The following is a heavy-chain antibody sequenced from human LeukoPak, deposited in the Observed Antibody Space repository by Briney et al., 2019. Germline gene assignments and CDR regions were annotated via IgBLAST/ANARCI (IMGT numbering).Heavy chain of an antibody. CDR1: GFPFSSYA. J-gene: IGHJ3*02. D-gene: IGHD3-22*01. CDR3: ARDHYDSRGAFDI. CDR2: ISYDGSNK. Sequence: GGSLRLSFAASGFPFSSYAMHWDRQAPGKGLERVAAISYDGSNKYYSDSVKGRFTISRDNSKNTLYLQMNSLRAEDTAVYYCARDHYDSRGAFDIWGQGTMVTVSS. V-gene: IGHV3-30*01.